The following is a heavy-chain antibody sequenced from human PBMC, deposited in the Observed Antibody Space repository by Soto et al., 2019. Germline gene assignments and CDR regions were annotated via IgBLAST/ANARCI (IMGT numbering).Heavy chain of an antibody. Sequence: PGESLKISCKGSGYSFTSYWIGWVRQMPGKGLEWMGIIYPGDSDTRYSPSFQGQVTISADKSISTAYLQWSSLKASDTAMYYCARRQWLASGLHYYYYGMDVWGQGTTVTVSS. J-gene: IGHJ6*02. V-gene: IGHV5-51*01. CDR3: ARRQWLASGLHYYYYGMDV. D-gene: IGHD6-19*01. CDR1: GYSFTSYW. CDR2: IYPGDSDT.